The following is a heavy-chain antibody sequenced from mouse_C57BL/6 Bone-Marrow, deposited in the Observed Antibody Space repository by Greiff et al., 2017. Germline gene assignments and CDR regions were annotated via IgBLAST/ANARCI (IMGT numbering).Heavy chain of an antibody. CDR1: GFTFSDYY. CDR2: ICTGGGST. CDR3: ARRGCYFDY. Sequence: EVNLVESGGGLVQPGGSLKISCAASGFTFSDYYMYWVRQTPEKRLEWVAYICTGGGSTYYPDTVKGRFTISRDNAKNTLYRRMSRMKSEDKTMYYYARRGCYFDYWGQGTTLTVSS. J-gene: IGHJ2*01. V-gene: IGHV5-12*01.